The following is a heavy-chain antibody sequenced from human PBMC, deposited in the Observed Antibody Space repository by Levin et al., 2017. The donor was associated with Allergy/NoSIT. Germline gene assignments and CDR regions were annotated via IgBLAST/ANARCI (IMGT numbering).Heavy chain of an antibody. CDR3: ARSYGSGSYFDRWYFDL. V-gene: IGHV3-66*02. J-gene: IGHJ2*01. CDR1: GFTVSSNY. Sequence: GGSLRLSCAASGFTVSSNYMSWVRQAPGKGLEWVSVIYSGGSTFYADSVEGRFTISRDNSKNSLYLQMNSLRAEDTAVYHCARSYGSGSYFDRWYFDLWGRGTLVTVSS. D-gene: IGHD3-10*01. CDR2: IYSGGST.